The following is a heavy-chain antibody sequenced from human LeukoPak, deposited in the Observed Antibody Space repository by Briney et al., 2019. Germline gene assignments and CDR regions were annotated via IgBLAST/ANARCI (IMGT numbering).Heavy chain of an antibody. V-gene: IGHV1-69*05. CDR3: ASDPLVATGYFDY. D-gene: IGHD5-12*01. Sequence: SVKVSCKASGGTFSSYAISWVRQAPGQGLEWMGRIIPIFGIANYAQKFQGRVTITTDESTSTAYMELSSLRSEDTAVYYCASDPLVATGYFDYWGQGTLVTVSS. CDR2: IIPIFGIA. J-gene: IGHJ4*02. CDR1: GGTFSSYA.